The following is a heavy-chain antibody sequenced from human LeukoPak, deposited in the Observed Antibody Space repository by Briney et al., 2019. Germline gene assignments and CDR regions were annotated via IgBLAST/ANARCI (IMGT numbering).Heavy chain of an antibody. CDR3: ARDQHGSGSYYGFDY. D-gene: IGHD3-10*01. CDR2: ISSSSSYI. V-gene: IGHV3-21*01. J-gene: IGHJ4*02. CDR1: GFTFSSYS. Sequence: KTGGSLRLSCAASGFTFSSYSMNWVRQAPGKGLEWVSSISSSSSYIYYADSVKGRFTISRDNAKNSLYLQMNSLRAEDTAVYYCARDQHGSGSYYGFDYWGQGTLVTVSS.